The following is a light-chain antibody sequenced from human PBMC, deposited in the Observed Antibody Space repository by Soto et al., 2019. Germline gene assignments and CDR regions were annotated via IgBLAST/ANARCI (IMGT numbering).Light chain of an antibody. Sequence: EIVLTQFPGALSLSPGERVTLSCRASQTVSNTYLAWYQQKRGQAPKFLIYGASNRATGIPDRFSGSGSGTDVMLTISRLEPEDFAVYYCRQYVALPPTFGGGTKVEIK. CDR2: GAS. CDR1: QTVSNTY. J-gene: IGKJ4*01. V-gene: IGKV3-20*01. CDR3: RQYVALPPT.